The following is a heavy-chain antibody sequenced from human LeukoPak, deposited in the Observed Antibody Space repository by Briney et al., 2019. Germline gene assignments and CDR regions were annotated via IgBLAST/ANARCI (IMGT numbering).Heavy chain of an antibody. Sequence: GGSLRLSCAASGFTFSSYSMNWVRQAPGKGLEWVSYISSSSSTIYYADSVKGRFTISRDNSKNTLYLQMNSLRDEDTAVYYCASTYYYDSSAYYYGVDYWGQGALVTVSS. CDR3: ASTYYYDSSAYYYGVDY. D-gene: IGHD3-22*01. CDR1: GFTFSSYS. V-gene: IGHV3-48*02. CDR2: ISSSSSTI. J-gene: IGHJ4*02.